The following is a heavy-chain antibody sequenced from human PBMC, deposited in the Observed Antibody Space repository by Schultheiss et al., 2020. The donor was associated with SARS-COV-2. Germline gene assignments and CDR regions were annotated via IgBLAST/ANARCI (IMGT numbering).Heavy chain of an antibody. CDR2: INPNSGGT. Sequence: ASVKVSCKASGGTFSSYAISWVRQAPGQGLEWMGWINPNSGGTNYAQKFQGWVTMTRDTSISTAYMELSRLRSDDTAVYYCAGWFGELLLPYYYYYGMDVWGQGTTVTVSS. V-gene: IGHV1-2*04. J-gene: IGHJ6*02. CDR1: GGTFSSYA. CDR3: AGWFGELLLPYYYYYGMDV. D-gene: IGHD3-10*01.